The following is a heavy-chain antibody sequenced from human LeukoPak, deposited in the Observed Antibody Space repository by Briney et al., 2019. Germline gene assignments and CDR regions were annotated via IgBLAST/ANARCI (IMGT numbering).Heavy chain of an antibody. CDR3: ARVRKRIAAAAPRPPRFDY. CDR1: GGSFSGYY. Sequence: SETLSLTCAVYGGSFSGYYWSWIRQPPGKGLEWIGEINHSGSTNYNPSLKSRVTISVDTSKNQFSLKLSSVTAPDTAVYCCARVRKRIAAAAPRPPRFDYWGQGTLVTVSS. J-gene: IGHJ4*02. CDR2: INHSGST. V-gene: IGHV4-34*01. D-gene: IGHD6-13*01.